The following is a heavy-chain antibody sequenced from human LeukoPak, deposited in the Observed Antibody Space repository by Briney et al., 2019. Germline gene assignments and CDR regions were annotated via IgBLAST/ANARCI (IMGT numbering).Heavy chain of an antibody. CDR3: ARDPKDDTSGYYYFDY. CDR1: GYTFTRYY. CDR2: INPSGGST. J-gene: IGHJ4*02. D-gene: IGHD3-22*01. V-gene: IGHV1-46*01. Sequence: ASVKVSCKASGYTFTRYYMHWVRQAPGQGLEWMGVINPSGGSTSYAQKFQGRVTMTRDMSTSIVYMELSSLRSEDTAVYYCARDPKDDTSGYYYFDYWGQGTLVTVSS.